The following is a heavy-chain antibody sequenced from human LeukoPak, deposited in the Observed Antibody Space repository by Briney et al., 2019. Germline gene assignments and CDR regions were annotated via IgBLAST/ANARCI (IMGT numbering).Heavy chain of an antibody. V-gene: IGHV3-74*01. CDR2: INSDGSST. J-gene: IGHJ4*02. CDR3: TRDRPYYYDSSGYAPFDY. Sequence: GGSLRLSCAASGFTFSSYNMDWVRQAPGKGLVWVSRINSDGSSTSYADSVKGRFTISRDNAKNTLYLQMNSLRAEDTAVYYCTRDRPYYYDSSGYAPFDYWGQGTLVTVSS. CDR1: GFTFSSYN. D-gene: IGHD3-22*01.